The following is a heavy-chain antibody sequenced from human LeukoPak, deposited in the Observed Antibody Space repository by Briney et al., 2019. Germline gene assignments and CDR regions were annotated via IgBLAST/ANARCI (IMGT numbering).Heavy chain of an antibody. CDR2: IYTSGST. V-gene: IGHV4-4*07. CDR1: GGSISSYY. D-gene: IGHD3-9*01. J-gene: IGHJ3*02. Sequence: PSETLSLTCTVSGGSISSYYWSWIWQPAGKGLEWIGRIYTSGSTNYNPSLKSRVTISVDTSKNQFSLKLSSVTAADTAVYYCAREGNYDILTGLDAFDIWGQGTMVTVSS. CDR3: AREGNYDILTGLDAFDI.